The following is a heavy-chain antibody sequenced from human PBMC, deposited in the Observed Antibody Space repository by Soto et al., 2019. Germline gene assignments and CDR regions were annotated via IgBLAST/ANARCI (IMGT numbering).Heavy chain of an antibody. J-gene: IGHJ5*02. D-gene: IGHD6-13*01. CDR1: GYTFTSYY. CDR2: INPSGGST. V-gene: IGHV1-46*01. CDR3: LYSSNWRFGWFDP. Sequence: ASVKVSCKASGYTFTSYYIHWVRQAPRQGLEWMGIINPSGGSTAYAQRFQGRVTMTRDTSTSTVYMELSSLRSEDTAVYYCLYSSNWRFGWFDPWGQGTLVTSPQ.